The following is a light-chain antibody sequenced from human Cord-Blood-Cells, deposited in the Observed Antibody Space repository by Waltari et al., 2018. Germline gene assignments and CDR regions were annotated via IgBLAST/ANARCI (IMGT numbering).Light chain of an antibody. CDR3: QQSYSTPFT. CDR1: QSISSY. Sequence: DIQMTQSPSSLSASVGDRVTITCRASQSISSYLNWYQQKPGKAPKRLIYAASRLQSGVPSRFSGSGAETDFTLTISSLQPEDFATYYCQQSYSTPFTFGPRTKVDIK. CDR2: AAS. V-gene: IGKV1-39*01. J-gene: IGKJ3*01.